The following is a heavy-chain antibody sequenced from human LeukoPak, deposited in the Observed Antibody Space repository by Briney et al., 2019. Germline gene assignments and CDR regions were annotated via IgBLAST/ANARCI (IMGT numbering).Heavy chain of an antibody. CDR1: GGSISSGGYY. V-gene: IGHV4-31*03. CDR3: ARDVGYCSGGSCYHDAFDI. J-gene: IGHJ3*02. CDR2: IYYSGST. Sequence: SQTLSLTCTVSGGSISSGGYYWSWIRQHPGKGLEWIGYIYYSGSTYYNPSLKSRVTMSVDTSKNQFSLKLSSVTAADTAVYYCARDVGYCSGGSCYHDAFDIWGQGTMVTVSS. D-gene: IGHD2-15*01.